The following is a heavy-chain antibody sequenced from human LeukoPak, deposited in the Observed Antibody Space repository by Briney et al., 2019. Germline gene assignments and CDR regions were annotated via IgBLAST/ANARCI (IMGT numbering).Heavy chain of an antibody. CDR2: IYYSGST. Sequence: PSETLSLTCTVSGGSISSYYWSWIRQPPGKGLEWIGYIYYSGSTNYNPSLKSRVTISVDTSKNQFSLKLSSVTAADTAVYYCARGDPTQANYYYNYMDVGAKGTTATVSS. J-gene: IGHJ6*03. CDR3: ARGDPTQANYYYNYMDV. CDR1: GGSISSYY. V-gene: IGHV4-59*01.